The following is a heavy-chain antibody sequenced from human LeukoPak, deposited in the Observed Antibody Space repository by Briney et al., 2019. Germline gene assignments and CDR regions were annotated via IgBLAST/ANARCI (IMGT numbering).Heavy chain of an antibody. CDR3: AKAPGRYYYYYMDV. Sequence: GGSLRLSCAASGFTFSSYAISGVRQAPGKGLEWVSAISGSGGSTYYADSVKGRFTISRDNSKNTLYLQMNSLRAEDTAVYYCAKAPGRYYYYYMDVWGKGPPVTVSS. CDR1: GFTFSSYA. CDR2: ISGSGGST. J-gene: IGHJ6*03. V-gene: IGHV3-23*01. D-gene: IGHD3-10*01.